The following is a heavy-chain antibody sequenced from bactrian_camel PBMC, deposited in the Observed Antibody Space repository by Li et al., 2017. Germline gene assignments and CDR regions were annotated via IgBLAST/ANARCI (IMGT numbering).Heavy chain of an antibody. J-gene: IGHJ7*01. Sequence: VQLVESGGGSVQAGGSLRLSCTASGYNIIRDCMGWFRQAPGKEREEVATTYRDGSTSYADSVKGRFTVSKDNVKTIMYLQMNSLKPDDTATYYCAADSLTCDDIRTLRQHMDHWGKGTQVTVS. V-gene: IGHV3S53*01. CDR2: TYRDGST. CDR1: GYNIIRDC.